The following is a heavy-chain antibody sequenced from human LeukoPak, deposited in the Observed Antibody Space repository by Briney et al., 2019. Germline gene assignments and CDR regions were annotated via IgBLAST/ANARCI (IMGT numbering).Heavy chain of an antibody. CDR2: IEDSGYT. D-gene: IGHD3-3*01. Sequence: PSQTLSLTCTVSGVPITSGDYYWHWIRQPPGKGLEWIVDIEDSGYTHYNPSLKSRLTISVDTSKNQISLKLSSVTAADTAVYYCARGLFRSGYKVWFDSWGPGTLVTVSS. CDR3: ARGLFRSGYKVWFDS. CDR1: GVPITSGDYY. V-gene: IGHV4-30-4*08. J-gene: IGHJ5*01.